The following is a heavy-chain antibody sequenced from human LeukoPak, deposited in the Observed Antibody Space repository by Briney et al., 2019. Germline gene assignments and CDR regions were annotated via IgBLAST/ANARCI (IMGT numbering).Heavy chain of an antibody. CDR3: ARVPPSIAAAGTNWFDP. Sequence: ASVKVSCKASGYTFTSYGISWVRQAPGQGLEWMGWISAYNGNTNYAQKLQGGVTMTTDTSTSTAYMELRSLRSDDTAVYYCARVPPSIAAAGTNWFDPWGQGTLVTVSS. D-gene: IGHD6-13*01. CDR1: GYTFTSYG. J-gene: IGHJ5*02. CDR2: ISAYNGNT. V-gene: IGHV1-18*01.